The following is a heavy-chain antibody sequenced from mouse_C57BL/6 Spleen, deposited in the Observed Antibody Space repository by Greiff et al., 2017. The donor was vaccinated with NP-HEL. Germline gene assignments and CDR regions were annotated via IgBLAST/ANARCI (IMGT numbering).Heavy chain of an antibody. J-gene: IGHJ4*01. CDR1: GFTFSNYW. CDR2: IRLKSDNSAT. Sequence: EVKVEESGGGLVQPGGSMKLSCVASGFTFSNYWMNWVRQSPEKGLEWVAQIRLKSDNSATHYAESVKGRFTISRDDSKSSVYLQMNNLRAEDTGIYYCTGADDYDVGAMDYWGQGTSVTVSA. D-gene: IGHD2-4*01. V-gene: IGHV6-3*01. CDR3: TGADDYDVGAMDY.